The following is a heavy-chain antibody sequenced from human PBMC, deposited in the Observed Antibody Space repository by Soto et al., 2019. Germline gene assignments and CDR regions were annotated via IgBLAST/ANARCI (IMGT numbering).Heavy chain of an antibody. CDR1: GGTFSTYV. CDR2: IIPIFGTA. V-gene: IGHV1-69*12. CDR3: XXXXXXXXXFDY. J-gene: IGHJ4*02. Sequence: QVQLVQSGAEVKKPGSSVKVSCKASGGTFSTYVISWVRQAPGQGLEWMGGIIPIFGTANYAQKFQGRVTISADESTSTAYMELSSLRSEDTAVXXXXXXXXXXXXFDYWGQGTLVTVSS.